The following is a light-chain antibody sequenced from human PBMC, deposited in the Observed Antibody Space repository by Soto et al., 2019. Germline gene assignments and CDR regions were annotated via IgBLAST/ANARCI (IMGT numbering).Light chain of an antibody. CDR2: AAT. CDR3: QQGDSFPFT. Sequence: DVQMTQSPASVAASVVGGFFIACRASQDISSSVAWYQQKPAKAPKLLITAATNLQGGVPRRFSGSGSGPDFTLIISSLQPEDVATYFCQQGDSFPFTFGGGTKV. J-gene: IGKJ4*01. CDR1: QDISSS. V-gene: IGKV1-12*01.